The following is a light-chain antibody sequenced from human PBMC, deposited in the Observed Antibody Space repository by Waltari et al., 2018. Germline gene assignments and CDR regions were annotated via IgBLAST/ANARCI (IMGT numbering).Light chain of an antibody. CDR1: SSNIGSNY. CDR2: KND. Sequence: QSVLTQPPSTSGTPGQGVTISCSGGSSNIGSNYVSWYRQVPGTAPKLPMFKNDQRPSGVTDRISGSKSGTSASLAINGLRSDDEGDYYCAAWDDSLNGWEFGGGTKVTVL. V-gene: IGLV1-47*01. CDR3: AAWDDSLNGWE. J-gene: IGLJ2*01.